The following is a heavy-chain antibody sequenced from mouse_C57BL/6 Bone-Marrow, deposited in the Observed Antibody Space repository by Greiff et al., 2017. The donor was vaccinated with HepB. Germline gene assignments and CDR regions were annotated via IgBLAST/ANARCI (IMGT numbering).Heavy chain of an antibody. J-gene: IGHJ2*01. V-gene: IGHV10-1*01. CDR1: GFSFNTYA. Sequence: EVQGVESGGGLVQPKGSLKLSCAASGFSFNTYAMNWVRQAPGKGLEWVARIRSKSNNYATYYADSVKDRFTISRDDSESMLYLQMNNLKTEDTAMYYCVSNWEGGDYWGQGTTLTVSS. CDR2: IRSKSNNYAT. D-gene: IGHD4-1*01. CDR3: VSNWEGGDY.